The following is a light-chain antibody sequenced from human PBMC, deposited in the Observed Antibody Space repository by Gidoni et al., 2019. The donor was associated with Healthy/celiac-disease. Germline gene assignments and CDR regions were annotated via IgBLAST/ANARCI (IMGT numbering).Light chain of an antibody. Sequence: QSHLTQPASVSGSTGPPITIACTGTSSDVGGYNYVSWYQQHPGKAPKLMIYDVSTRPSGVSNRFSGSKSGNTASLTISGLQAEDEDYSYCSSYTSCSTLYVFVTGTKVTVL. V-gene: IGLV2-14*03. CDR2: DVS. J-gene: IGLJ1*01. CDR3: SSYTSCSTLYV. CDR1: SSDVGGYNY.